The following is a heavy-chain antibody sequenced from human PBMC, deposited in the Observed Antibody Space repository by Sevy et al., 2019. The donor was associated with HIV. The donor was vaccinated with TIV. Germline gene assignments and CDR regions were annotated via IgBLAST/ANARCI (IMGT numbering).Heavy chain of an antibody. J-gene: IGHJ5*02. Sequence: GSLRLSCTVSGGSISSYYWSWIRQPPGKGLEWIGYIYYSGSTNYNPSLKSRVTISVDTSKNQFSLKLSSVTAADTAVYYCARVGDYYDSSGYYYPWGQGTLVTVSS. CDR1: GGSISSYY. CDR2: IYYSGST. D-gene: IGHD3-22*01. CDR3: ARVGDYYDSSGYYYP. V-gene: IGHV4-59*01.